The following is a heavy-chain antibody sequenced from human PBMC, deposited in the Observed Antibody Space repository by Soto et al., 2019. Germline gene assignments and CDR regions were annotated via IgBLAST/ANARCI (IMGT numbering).Heavy chain of an antibody. D-gene: IGHD6-19*01. J-gene: IGHJ4*02. Sequence: SLRLSCAASGFTFSSYSMNWVRQAPGKGLEWVSSISSSSSYIYYADSVKGRFTISRDNAKNSLYLQMNSLRAEDTAVYYCARLSIAVAGISAYWGQGTLDTVSS. CDR1: GFTFSSYS. CDR2: ISSSSSYI. V-gene: IGHV3-21*01. CDR3: ARLSIAVAGISAY.